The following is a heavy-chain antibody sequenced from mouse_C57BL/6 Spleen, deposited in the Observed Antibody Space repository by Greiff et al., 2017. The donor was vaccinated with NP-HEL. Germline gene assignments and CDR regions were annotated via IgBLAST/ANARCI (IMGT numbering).Heavy chain of an antibody. Sequence: EVKLVESGGGLVQPKGSLKLSCAASGFSFNTYAMNWVRQAPGKGLEWVARIRSKSNNYATYYADSVKDRFTISRDDSESMLYLQMNNLKTEDTAMYYCVRQRRPGAMDYWGQGTSVTVSS. D-gene: IGHD3-2*02. CDR3: VRQRRPGAMDY. CDR2: IRSKSNNYAT. V-gene: IGHV10-1*01. CDR1: GFSFNTYA. J-gene: IGHJ4*01.